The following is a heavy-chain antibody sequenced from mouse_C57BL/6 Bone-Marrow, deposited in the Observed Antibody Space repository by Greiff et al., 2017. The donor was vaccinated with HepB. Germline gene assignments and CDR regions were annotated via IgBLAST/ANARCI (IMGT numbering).Heavy chain of an antibody. Sequence: EVKLMESGGGLVQPGGSLSLSCAASGFTFTDYYMSWVRQPPGKALEWLGFIRNKANGYTTEYSASVKGRFTISRDNSQSILYLQMNALRAEDSATYYCASRYGSSYYAMDYWGQGTSVTVSS. D-gene: IGHD1-1*01. J-gene: IGHJ4*01. CDR2: IRNKANGYTT. CDR1: GFTFTDYY. CDR3: ASRYGSSYYAMDY. V-gene: IGHV7-3*01.